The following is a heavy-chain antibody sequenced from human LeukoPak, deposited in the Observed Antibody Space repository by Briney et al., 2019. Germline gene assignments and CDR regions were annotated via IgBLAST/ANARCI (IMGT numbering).Heavy chain of an antibody. J-gene: IGHJ4*02. D-gene: IGHD3-9*01. V-gene: IGHV4-34*01. CDR2: INHSGST. CDR1: GGSFSGYY. CDR3: ARGRLD. Sequence: SSETLSLTCAVYGGSFSGYYWTWVRQPPGKGLEWIGEINHSGSTNYNPSLKSRVIISVDTSKNQFSLKLSSVTAADTAVYYCARGRLDWGQGILVTVSS.